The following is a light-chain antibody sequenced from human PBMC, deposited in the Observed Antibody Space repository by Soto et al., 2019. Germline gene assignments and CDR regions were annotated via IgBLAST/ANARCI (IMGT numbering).Light chain of an antibody. Sequence: EIVMTQSPATLSVSPGDRVTLSCRVSQSVRSNSAWYQQKPGQAPRLLIYGASTRATGIPARFSGSGYETEFTLTISSLQSEDFAVYYCQQYNTWPLTFGGGTKVDIK. CDR3: QQYNTWPLT. CDR1: QSVRSN. J-gene: IGKJ4*01. V-gene: IGKV3-15*01. CDR2: GAS.